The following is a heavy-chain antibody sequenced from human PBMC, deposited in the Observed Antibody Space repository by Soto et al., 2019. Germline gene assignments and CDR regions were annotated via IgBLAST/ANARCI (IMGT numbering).Heavy chain of an antibody. J-gene: IGHJ4*02. V-gene: IGHV3-21*01. CDR2: ISSTSSYI. CDR1: GLTFSGHS. CDR3: ARGAFRDGYSSGY. Sequence: GGSLRLSCAASGLTFSGHSMNWVRQAPGKGLEWVSSISSTSSYIYYADSVKGRFTISRDNAKNSLYLQMNSLRAEDTAVYYCARGAFRDGYSSGYWGQGTLVTVSS. D-gene: IGHD4-4*01.